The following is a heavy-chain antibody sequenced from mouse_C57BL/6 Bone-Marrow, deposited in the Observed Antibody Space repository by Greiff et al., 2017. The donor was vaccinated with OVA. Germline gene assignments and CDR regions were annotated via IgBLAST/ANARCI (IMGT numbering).Heavy chain of an antibody. CDR3: ARHDVFFYSDS. J-gene: IGHJ2*01. CDR2: ISNGGGST. Sequence: EVKLMESGGGLVQPGGSLKLSCAASGFTFSDYYMYWVRQTPEKRLEWVAYISNGGGSTYYPDTVKGRFTISRDNAKNTLYLQMSRLKSQETPLCFCARHDVFFYSDSWGQETPLTLSS. V-gene: IGHV5-12*01. CDR1: GFTFSDYY.